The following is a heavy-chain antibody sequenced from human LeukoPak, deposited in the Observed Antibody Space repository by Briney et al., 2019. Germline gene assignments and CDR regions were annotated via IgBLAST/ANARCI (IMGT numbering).Heavy chain of an antibody. J-gene: IGHJ4*02. Sequence: SETLSLTCTVSGGSISSYYWSWIRHPPGKGLGWIGYIYYSGSTNYNPSLKSRVTISVDTSKNQFSLKLSSVTAADTAVYYCARDNGIAVAGGYFDYWGQGTLVTVSS. V-gene: IGHV4-59*01. CDR1: GGSISSYY. CDR3: ARDNGIAVAGGYFDY. D-gene: IGHD6-19*01. CDR2: IYYSGST.